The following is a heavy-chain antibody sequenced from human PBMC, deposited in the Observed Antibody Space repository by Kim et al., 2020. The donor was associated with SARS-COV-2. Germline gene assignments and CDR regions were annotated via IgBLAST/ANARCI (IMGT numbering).Heavy chain of an antibody. CDR1: GFTFSSYA. Sequence: GGSLRLSCAASGFTFSSYAMNWVRQAPGKGLEWVSGIIGSGGSTYYADSVKGRFTISRDNSKNTLYLQMNSLRADDTAVYYCAKESADRGWDFFDYWGQGTLVTVSS. D-gene: IGHD6-19*01. CDR3: AKESADRGWDFFDY. CDR2: IIGSGGST. V-gene: IGHV3-23*01. J-gene: IGHJ4*02.